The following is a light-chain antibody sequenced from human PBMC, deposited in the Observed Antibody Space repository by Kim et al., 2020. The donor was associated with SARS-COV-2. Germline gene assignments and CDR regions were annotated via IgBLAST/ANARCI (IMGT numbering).Light chain of an antibody. V-gene: IGKV1-33*01. Sequence: AAVGDRVTITGQASQDISNYLKWYQQKPGKAPKVLIYDASNLETGVPSRFSGSGSGTDFTFTISSLQPEDVATYFCQQCDNLPITFGQGTRLEIK. CDR3: QQCDNLPIT. CDR1: QDISNY. CDR2: DAS. J-gene: IGKJ5*01.